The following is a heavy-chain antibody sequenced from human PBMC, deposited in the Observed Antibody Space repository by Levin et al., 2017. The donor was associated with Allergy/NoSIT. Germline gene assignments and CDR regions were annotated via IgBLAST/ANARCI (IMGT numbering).Heavy chain of an antibody. J-gene: IGHJ6*02. CDR3: ASSSVGEYYYYGMDV. CDR2: IYYSGST. CDR1: GGSISSYY. V-gene: IGHV4-59*01. D-gene: IGHD3-10*01. Sequence: SETLSLTCTVSGGSISSYYWSWIRQPPGKGLEWIGYIYYSGSTNYNPSLKSRVTISVDTSKNQFSLKLSSVTAADTAVYYCASSSVGEYYYYGMDVWGQGTTVTVSS.